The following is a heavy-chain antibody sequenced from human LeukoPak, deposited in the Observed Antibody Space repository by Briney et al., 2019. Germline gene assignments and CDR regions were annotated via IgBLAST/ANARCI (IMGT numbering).Heavy chain of an antibody. D-gene: IGHD4-17*01. Sequence: SETLSLTCTVSGGSISGSTYYWGWIRQPPGKGLEWLGNIYYSGRTYYNPSLKNRLTISVDTSRNQFSLNLRSVTAADTAVYYCARLKSSYGDYYFDYWGQGTLVTVSS. CDR2: IYYSGRT. CDR3: ARLKSSYGDYYFDY. J-gene: IGHJ4*02. V-gene: IGHV4-39*01. CDR1: GGSISGSTYY.